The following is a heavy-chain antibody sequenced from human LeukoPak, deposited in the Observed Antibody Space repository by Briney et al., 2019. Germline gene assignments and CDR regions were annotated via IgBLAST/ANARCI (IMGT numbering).Heavy chain of an antibody. V-gene: IGHV3-23*01. D-gene: IGHD3-16*01. CDR2: ISGSGAST. CDR1: GFTFNNYA. J-gene: IGHJ5*02. CDR3: AKGGINWFDP. Sequence: PGGSLRLSCAASGFTFNNYAMNWVRQAPGKGLGWVSGISGSGASTYYADSVKGRCTISRDNSKNTLYLQMNSLRAEDTAVYYCAKGGINWFDPWGQGTLVTVSS.